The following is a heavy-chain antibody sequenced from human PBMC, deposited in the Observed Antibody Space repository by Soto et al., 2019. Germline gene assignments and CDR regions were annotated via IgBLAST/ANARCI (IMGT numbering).Heavy chain of an antibody. D-gene: IGHD6-19*01. J-gene: IGHJ4*02. CDR1: GFTFSSYW. Sequence: EVQLVESGGGLVQPGGSLRLSCAASGFTFSSYWMYWVRQAPGKGLVWVSRTNSDGSDTSYADSVKGRFTISRDNAKNTLYLQMSSLRAEDTAVYYCGRDRGWSLFDYWGQGTLVTVSS. CDR2: TNSDGSDT. CDR3: GRDRGWSLFDY. V-gene: IGHV3-74*01.